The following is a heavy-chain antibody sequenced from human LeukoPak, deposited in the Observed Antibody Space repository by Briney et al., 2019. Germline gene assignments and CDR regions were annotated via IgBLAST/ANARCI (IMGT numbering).Heavy chain of an antibody. Sequence: GGSLRLSCAASGFTFNSYAMSWVRQAPGKGLEWVSSISGNGGTTYYAHSVGGRFTISRDNSKNTSYLQINSPRAADTAVYYCAKPKYPVAGSNYFDYWGQGTLVTVSS. J-gene: IGHJ4*02. D-gene: IGHD6-19*01. CDR3: AKPKYPVAGSNYFDY. V-gene: IGHV3-23*01. CDR1: GFTFNSYA. CDR2: ISGNGGTT.